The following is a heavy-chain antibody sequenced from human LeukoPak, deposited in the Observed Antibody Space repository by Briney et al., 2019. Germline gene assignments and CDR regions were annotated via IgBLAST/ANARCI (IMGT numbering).Heavy chain of an antibody. D-gene: IGHD3-16*02. V-gene: IGHV4-39*07. Sequence: SETLSLTCTVSGDSISGSSYYWGWIRQPPGEGLEWIGEIHHDGRINYNPSLKSRVTLSVDKSKNQFSLRLNSVTAADTAMYYCARSHDHLWGNYPDYWGQGTLVTVSS. CDR3: ARSHDHLWGNYPDY. CDR2: IHHDGRI. J-gene: IGHJ4*02. CDR1: GDSISGSSYY.